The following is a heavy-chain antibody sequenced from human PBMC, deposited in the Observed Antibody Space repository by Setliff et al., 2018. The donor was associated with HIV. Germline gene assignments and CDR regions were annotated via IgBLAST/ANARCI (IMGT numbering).Heavy chain of an antibody. CDR1: GFTFSSYA. D-gene: IGHD2-15*01. V-gene: IGHV3-23*01. Sequence: PGGSLRLSCAASGFTFSSYAMSWVRQAPGKGLEWVSSVYGGGDGTYYADSVKGRFTISRDNSKNTLFLEMNSLRAEDTAVYYCAKDRGGNAQHYYYFFMDVWGKGTTVTVSS. CDR3: AKDRGGNAQHYYYFFMDV. CDR2: VYGGGDGT. J-gene: IGHJ6*03.